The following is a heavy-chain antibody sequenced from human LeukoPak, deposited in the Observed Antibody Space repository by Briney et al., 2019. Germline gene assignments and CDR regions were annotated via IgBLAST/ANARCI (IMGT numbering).Heavy chain of an antibody. CDR3: ARGDYYDSSGYYYFFYYYYYMDV. D-gene: IGHD3-22*01. CDR1: GGTFSSYA. Sequence: ASVKVSCKASGGTFSSYAISWVRQAPGQGLEWMGGIIPIFGTANYAQKFQGRVTITADKSTSTVYMELSSLRSEDTAVYYCARGDYYDSSGYYYFFYYYYYMDVWGKGTTVTVSS. V-gene: IGHV1-69*06. J-gene: IGHJ6*03. CDR2: IIPIFGTA.